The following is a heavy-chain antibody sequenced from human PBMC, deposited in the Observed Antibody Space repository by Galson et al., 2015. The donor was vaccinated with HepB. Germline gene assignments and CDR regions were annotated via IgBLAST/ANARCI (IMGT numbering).Heavy chain of an antibody. CDR3: VRGTTAPDY. V-gene: IGHV3-23*01. CDR2: ISRGGDTS. J-gene: IGHJ4*02. CDR1: GFFFSDYN. D-gene: IGHD2/OR15-2a*01. Sequence: SLRLSCAASGFFFSDYNMNWVRQAPGKGLECVSAISRGGDTSDYADSVKGRFTVSRDSSTNTLYLQMNGLRADDTTIYYCVRGTTAPDYWAQGTLVTVAS.